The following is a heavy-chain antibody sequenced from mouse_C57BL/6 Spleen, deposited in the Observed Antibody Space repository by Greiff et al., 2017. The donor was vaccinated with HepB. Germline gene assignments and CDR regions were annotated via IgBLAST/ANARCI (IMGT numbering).Heavy chain of an antibody. D-gene: IGHD1-1*01. V-gene: IGHV1-18*01. J-gene: IGHJ2*01. CDR2: INPNNGGT. Sequence: VQLQHSGPELVKPGASVKITCKASGYTFTDYNMDWVKQSHGKSLEWIGDINPNNGGTIYNQKFKGKATLTVDKSSSTAYMELRSLTSEDTAVYYCARSYYYGSSYFDYWGQGTTLTVSS. CDR3: ARSYYYGSSYFDY. CDR1: GYTFTDYN.